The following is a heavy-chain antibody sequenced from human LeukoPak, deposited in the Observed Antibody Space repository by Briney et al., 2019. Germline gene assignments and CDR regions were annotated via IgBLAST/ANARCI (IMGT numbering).Heavy chain of an antibody. Sequence: GGSLRLSCAASGFTFSSYSMNWVRQAPGKGLEWVSSISSSSSYIYYADSVKGRFTISRDNAKNSLYLQMNGLRAEDTAVYYCARPRGSSGRGDFDYWGQGTLVTVSS. V-gene: IGHV3-21*01. CDR1: GFTFSSYS. D-gene: IGHD6-19*01. CDR2: ISSSSSYI. CDR3: ARPRGSSGRGDFDY. J-gene: IGHJ4*02.